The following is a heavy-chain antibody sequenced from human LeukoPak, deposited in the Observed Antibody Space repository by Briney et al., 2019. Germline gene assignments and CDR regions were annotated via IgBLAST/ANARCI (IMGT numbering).Heavy chain of an antibody. CDR3: ATAVQSLEWLLVPRYYYSMDV. CDR2: FDPEDGET. Sequence: ASVKVSCKVSGYTLTELSMHWARQAPGKGLEWMGGFDPEDGETIYAQKFQGRVTMTEDTSTDTAYMELSSLRSEDTAVYYCATAVQSLEWLLVPRYYYSMDVWGQGTTVTVSS. V-gene: IGHV1-24*01. J-gene: IGHJ6*02. D-gene: IGHD3-3*01. CDR1: GYTLTELS.